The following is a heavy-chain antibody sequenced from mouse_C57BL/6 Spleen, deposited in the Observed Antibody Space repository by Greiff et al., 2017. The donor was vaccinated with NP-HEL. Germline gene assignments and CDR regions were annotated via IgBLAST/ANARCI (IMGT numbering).Heavy chain of an antibody. J-gene: IGHJ3*01. V-gene: IGHV1-81*01. D-gene: IGHD1-1*01. Sequence: QVQLQQSGAELARPGASVKLSCKASGYTFTSYGISWVKQRTGQGLEWIGEIYPRSGNTYYNEKFKGKATLTADKSSSTAYMELRSLTSEDSAVYFCARVYYYGSSQAWFAYWGQGTLVTVSA. CDR2: IYPRSGNT. CDR3: ARVYYYGSSQAWFAY. CDR1: GYTFTSYG.